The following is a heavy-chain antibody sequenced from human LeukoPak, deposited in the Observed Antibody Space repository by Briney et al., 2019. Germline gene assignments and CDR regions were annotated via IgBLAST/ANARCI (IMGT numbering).Heavy chain of an antibody. CDR3: ARDPTATGTGPYYMDV. D-gene: IGHD6-13*01. J-gene: IGHJ6*03. Sequence: PGRSLRLSCAASGFTFSSFDMHWGRQAPGKGLEWVAIISNDGSNKDYEDSVKGRFTISRDNSKNTLYLQMNSLRAEDTAVYYCARDPTATGTGPYYMDVWGKGTTVTVSS. CDR1: GFTFSSFD. V-gene: IGHV3-30*03. CDR2: ISNDGSNK.